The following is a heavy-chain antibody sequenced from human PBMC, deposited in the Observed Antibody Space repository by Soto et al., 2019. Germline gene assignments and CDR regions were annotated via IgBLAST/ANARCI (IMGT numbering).Heavy chain of an antibody. J-gene: IGHJ5*02. CDR1: GFAFDNYA. CDR3: AKGKSNGEIDWFDP. CDR2: IVTSYQGT. Sequence: GGSLRLSCAASGFAFDNYAMAWVRQAPGKGLEWVSSIVTSYQGTFYSDSVRGRFTVSRDSSKNSLFLQMNSLSAEDTAVYYCAKGKSNGEIDWFDPWGQGTLVTVSS. V-gene: IGHV3-23*05. D-gene: IGHD7-27*01.